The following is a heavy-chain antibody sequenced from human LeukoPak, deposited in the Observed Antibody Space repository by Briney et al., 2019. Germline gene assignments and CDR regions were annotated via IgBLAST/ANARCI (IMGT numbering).Heavy chain of an antibody. V-gene: IGHV1-18*01. Sequence: ASVKVSCKASGYTFTSYGISWVRQSPGQGLEWMGWISAYDGNTNYAQKLQGRVTMTTDTSASTAYMELRSLRSDDTAVYYCAREGGRDDYGDYKPPGWGYFDLWGRGTLVTVSS. CDR3: AREGGRDDYGDYKPPGWGYFDL. D-gene: IGHD4-17*01. CDR1: GYTFTSYG. J-gene: IGHJ2*01. CDR2: ISAYDGNT.